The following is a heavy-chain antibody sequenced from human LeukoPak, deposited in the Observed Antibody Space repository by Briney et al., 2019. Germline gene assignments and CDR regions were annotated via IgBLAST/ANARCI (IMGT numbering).Heavy chain of an antibody. J-gene: IGHJ4*02. CDR2: SYYSGST. Sequence: SETLSLTCTVSGGSISSSSYYWGWIRQPPGKGLEWIGSSYYSGSTYYNPSLKSRVTISVDTSKNQFSLKLSSVTAADTAVYYCASKTASQNYYFDYWGQGTLVTVSS. CDR1: GGSISSSSYY. CDR3: ASKTASQNYYFDY. V-gene: IGHV4-39*01. D-gene: IGHD2/OR15-2a*01.